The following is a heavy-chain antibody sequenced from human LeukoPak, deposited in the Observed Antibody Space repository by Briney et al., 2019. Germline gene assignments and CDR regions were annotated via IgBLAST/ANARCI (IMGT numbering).Heavy chain of an antibody. CDR2: IIPIFGTA. CDR1: GGTFSSYA. D-gene: IGHD4-17*01. V-gene: IGHV1-69*01. CDR3: ARDKSTVTNHQSFQH. J-gene: IGHJ1*01. Sequence: ASVKVSCKASGGTFSSYAISWVRQAPGQGLEWMGGIIPIFGTANYAQKLQGRVTITADESTSTAYMELSSLRSEDTAVYYCARDKSTVTNHQSFQHWGQGTLVTVSS.